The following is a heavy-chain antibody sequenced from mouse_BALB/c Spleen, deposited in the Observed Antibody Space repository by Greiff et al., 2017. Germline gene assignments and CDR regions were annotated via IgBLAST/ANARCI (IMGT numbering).Heavy chain of an antibody. CDR2: ISDGGSYT. V-gene: IGHV5-4*02. CDR3: ARDGDYVGKNYAMDY. CDR1: GFTFSDYY. J-gene: IGHJ4*01. Sequence: EVKLMESGGGLVKPGGSLKLSCAASGFTFSDYYMYWVRQTPEKRLEWVATISDGGSYTYYPDSVKGRFTISRDNAKNNLYLQMSSLKSEDTAMYYCARDGDYVGKNYAMDYWGQGTSVTVSS. D-gene: IGHD2-4*01.